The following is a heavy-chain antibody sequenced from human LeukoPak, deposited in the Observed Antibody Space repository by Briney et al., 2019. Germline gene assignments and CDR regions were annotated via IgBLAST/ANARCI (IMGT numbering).Heavy chain of an antibody. CDR1: GGSFSGYY. D-gene: IGHD3-16*02. Sequence: SETLSLTCAVYGGSFSGYYWSWIRQPPGKGLEWIGEINHSGSTNYNPSLKSRVTISVDTSKNQFSLKLSSVTAADTAVYYCARVSGDYDYVWGSYRQYYFDYWGQGTLVTVSS. CDR2: INHSGST. CDR3: ARVSGDYDYVWGSYRQYYFDY. V-gene: IGHV4-34*01. J-gene: IGHJ4*02.